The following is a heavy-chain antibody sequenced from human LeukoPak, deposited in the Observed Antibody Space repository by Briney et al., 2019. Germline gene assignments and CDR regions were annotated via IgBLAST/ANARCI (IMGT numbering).Heavy chain of an antibody. CDR1: GINFSGYS. J-gene: IGHJ6*02. CDR3: AIRGYYDTTYAYDYHAMDV. V-gene: IGHV3-48*02. Sequence: GGSLRLSCAASGINFSGYSMHWVRQAPGKGLEWVSYISGSSRTIYYADSVKGRFTISRDNAKNSLHLQINSLRDEDTAVYYCAIRGYYDTTYAYDYHAMDVWGQGTAVTVSS. CDR2: ISGSSRTI. D-gene: IGHD3-22*01.